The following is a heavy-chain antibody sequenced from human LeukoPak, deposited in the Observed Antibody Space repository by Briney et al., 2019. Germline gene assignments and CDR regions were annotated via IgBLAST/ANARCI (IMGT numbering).Heavy chain of an antibody. CDR2: ISGSGGST. J-gene: IGHJ6*03. V-gene: IGHV3-23*01. Sequence: GGSLRLSCVASGFTFSTYGMSWVRQAPGKGLEWVSAISGSGGSTYYADSVKGRFTISRDNSKNTLYLQMNSLRAEDTAVYYCAKDAGNYYYYYQMDVWGKGTTVTISS. CDR3: AKDAGNYYYYYQMDV. CDR1: GFTFSTYG. D-gene: IGHD3-10*01.